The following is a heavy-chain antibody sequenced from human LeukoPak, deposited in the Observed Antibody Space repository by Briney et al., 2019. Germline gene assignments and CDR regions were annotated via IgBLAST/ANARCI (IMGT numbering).Heavy chain of an antibody. Sequence: GGSLRLSCTTSGFTFSSFGMHWVRQTPGKGLEWVTFNHNYETTEYYADSVKGRFTISRDNSKNTVYLQMNSLRVEDTAMYYCAKDDPTGTYVWGQGTLVTVSS. D-gene: IGHD1-1*01. CDR2: NHNYETTE. J-gene: IGHJ4*02. V-gene: IGHV3-30*02. CDR3: AKDDPTGTYV. CDR1: GFTFSSFG.